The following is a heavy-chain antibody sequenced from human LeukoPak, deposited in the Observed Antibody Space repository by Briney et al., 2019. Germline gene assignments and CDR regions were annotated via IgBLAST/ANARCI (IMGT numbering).Heavy chain of an antibody. CDR3: ARDWGGYGPTSHDY. CDR1: GFTFSSYW. V-gene: IGHV3-74*01. Sequence: GGSLRLSCAASGFTFSSYWMHWVRQAPGRGLVWVSRISSDGSSTIYADSVKGRFTISRDNAKNTLYLQMNSLRAEDTAVYYCARDWGGYGPTSHDYWGQGTLGTVSS. J-gene: IGHJ4*02. D-gene: IGHD3-16*01. CDR2: ISSDGSST.